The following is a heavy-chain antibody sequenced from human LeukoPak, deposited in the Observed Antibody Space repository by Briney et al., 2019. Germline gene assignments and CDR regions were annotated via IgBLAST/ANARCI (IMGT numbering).Heavy chain of an antibody. J-gene: IGHJ4*02. D-gene: IGHD3-9*01. V-gene: IGHV3-30*18. Sequence: GGSLRLSCAASGFTFSSYSMNWVRQAPGKGLEWVAVISYDGSNKYYADSVKGRFTISRDNSKNTLYLQMNSLRAEDTAVYYCAKDSNAYYDILTGPSFDYWGQGTLVTVSS. CDR1: GFTFSSYS. CDR3: AKDSNAYYDILTGPSFDY. CDR2: ISYDGSNK.